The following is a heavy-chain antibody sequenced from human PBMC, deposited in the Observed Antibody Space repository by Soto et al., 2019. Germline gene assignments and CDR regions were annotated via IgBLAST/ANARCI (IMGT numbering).Heavy chain of an antibody. Sequence: ASVKDSCKASGYTFTSYGISWVRQAPGQGLEWMGWISAYNGNTNYAQKLQGRVTMTTDTSTSTAYMELRSLRSDDTAVYYCARRGGVDYDWAPSFDYWGQGTLVTVSS. CDR2: ISAYNGNT. CDR3: ARRGGVDYDWAPSFDY. CDR1: GYTFTSYG. V-gene: IGHV1-18*01. D-gene: IGHD5-12*01. J-gene: IGHJ4*02.